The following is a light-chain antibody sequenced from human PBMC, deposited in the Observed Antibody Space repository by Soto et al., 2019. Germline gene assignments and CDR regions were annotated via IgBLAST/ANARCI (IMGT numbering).Light chain of an antibody. Sequence: QSALTQPASVSGSPGQSITISCTGTSSDVGGYNYVSWYQQHPGAAPQLMIYDVSNRPSGVSNRFSGSKSGNTASMTISGLQAEDEADYYCTSYTRSSHLVFGTGTKLTVL. J-gene: IGLJ1*01. V-gene: IGLV2-14*01. CDR2: DVS. CDR3: TSYTRSSHLV. CDR1: SSDVGGYNY.